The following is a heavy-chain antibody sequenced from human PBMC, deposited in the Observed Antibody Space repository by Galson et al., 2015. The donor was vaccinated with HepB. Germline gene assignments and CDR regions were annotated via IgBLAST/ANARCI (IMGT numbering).Heavy chain of an antibody. V-gene: IGHV3-23*01. Sequence: SLRLSCAASGFTFSSYAMSWVRQAPGKGLEWVSAISGSGGSTYYADSVKGRFTISRDNSKNTLYLQMNSLRAEDTAVYYCAKVLGIVVVTESWFDPWGQGTLVTVSS. J-gene: IGHJ5*02. CDR2: ISGSGGST. CDR3: AKVLGIVVVTESWFDP. CDR1: GFTFSSYA. D-gene: IGHD2-21*02.